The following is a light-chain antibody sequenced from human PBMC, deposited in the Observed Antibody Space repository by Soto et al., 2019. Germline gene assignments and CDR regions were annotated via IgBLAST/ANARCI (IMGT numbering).Light chain of an antibody. V-gene: IGLV2-14*01. CDR2: EVN. CDR1: LGIYNY. J-gene: IGLJ2*01. Sequence: QSVLTQPPSVSGSPGQSITISCTGGLGIYNYVSWYQQHPGKVPKLLIYEVNNRPSGISDRFSGSKSGDTASLTISGLQAEDAADYYCSSYTLTTTLFGGGTQLTVL. CDR3: SSYTLTTTL.